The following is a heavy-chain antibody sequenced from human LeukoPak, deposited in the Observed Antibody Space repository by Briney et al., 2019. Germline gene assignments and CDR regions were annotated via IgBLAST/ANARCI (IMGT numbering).Heavy chain of an antibody. CDR3: ARSIAARPTYYYYGMDV. D-gene: IGHD6-6*01. V-gene: IGHV5-51*01. CDR2: IYPGDSDT. J-gene: IGHJ6*02. Sequence: GESLKISCKGSGYSFTSYWIGWVRQMPGKGLEWMGIIYPGDSDTRYSPSFQGQVTISADKSISTAYLQWRSLKASDTAMYFCARSIAARPTYYYYGMDVWGQGTTVTVSS. CDR1: GYSFTSYW.